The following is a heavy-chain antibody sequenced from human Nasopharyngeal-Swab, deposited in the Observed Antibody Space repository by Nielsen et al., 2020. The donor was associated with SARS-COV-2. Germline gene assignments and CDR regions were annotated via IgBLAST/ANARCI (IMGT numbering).Heavy chain of an antibody. Sequence: SETLSLTCTVSGDSISRSSYYWGWIRQPPGKGLEWIGSMYYSGSTSYNSSLKSRVTISVDTSKNQFSLKLSSVTAADTAVYYCARQGGGSYYDNWFDPWGQGTLVTVSS. CDR2: MYYSGST. J-gene: IGHJ5*02. CDR1: GDSISRSSYY. V-gene: IGHV4-39*01. CDR3: ARQGGGSYYDNWFDP. D-gene: IGHD1-26*01.